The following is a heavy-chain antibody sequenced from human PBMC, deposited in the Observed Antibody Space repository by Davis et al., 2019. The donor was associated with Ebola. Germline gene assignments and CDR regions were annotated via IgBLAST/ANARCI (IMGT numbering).Heavy chain of an antibody. Sequence: ESLKISCAASGFTVSSNYMSWVRQAPGKGLEWIGEIYHSGSTNYNPSLKSRVTISVDTSKNQFSLKLSSVTAADTATYHCAKLEGSGWYYLGVWGQGTTVIVSS. CDR2: IYHSGST. CDR1: GFTVSSNY. D-gene: IGHD6-19*01. CDR3: AKLEGSGWYYLGV. V-gene: IGHV4-34*08. J-gene: IGHJ6*02.